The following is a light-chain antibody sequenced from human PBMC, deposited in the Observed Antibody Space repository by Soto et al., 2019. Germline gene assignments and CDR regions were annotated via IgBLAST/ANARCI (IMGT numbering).Light chain of an antibody. Sequence: EIVLTQSPATLSLSPGERATLSCRTSQGVGSYLTWHQQRPGQAPRLLIYDASNRATGIPARFSGSGSGTDFTLTISSLEPEDFAVYYCQQRSNWPITFGQGTRLEIK. CDR3: QQRSNWPIT. V-gene: IGKV3-11*01. CDR1: QGVGSY. J-gene: IGKJ5*01. CDR2: DAS.